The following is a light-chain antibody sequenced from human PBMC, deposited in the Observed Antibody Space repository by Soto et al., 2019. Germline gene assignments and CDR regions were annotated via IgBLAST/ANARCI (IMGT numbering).Light chain of an antibody. CDR2: DVS. CDR1: SRDVGAYDY. J-gene: IGLJ2*01. CDR3: SSYTSTTTPVI. V-gene: IGLV2-14*01. Sequence: QSALTQPASVSGSPGQSITISCTGTSRDVGAYDYVSWYQQHPGKAPKLMIYDVSNRPSGVSNRFSGSKSGNTASLTISGLQAEDEADYYCSSYTSTTTPVIFGGGTQLTVL.